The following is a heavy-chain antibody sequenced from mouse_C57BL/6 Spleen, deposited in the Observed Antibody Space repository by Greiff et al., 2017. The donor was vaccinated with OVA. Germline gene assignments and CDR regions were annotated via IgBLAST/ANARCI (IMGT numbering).Heavy chain of an antibody. V-gene: IGHV1-50*01. CDR1: GYTFTSYW. J-gene: IGHJ1*03. D-gene: IGHD1-1*01. CDR3: ARFPSTVERDWYFDV. CDR2: IDPSDSYT. Sequence: QVQLQQPGAELVKPGASVKLSCKASGYTFTSYWMQWVKQRPGQGLEWIGEIDPSDSYTNYNQKFKGKATLTVDTSSSTAYMQLSSLTSEDSAVYYCARFPSTVERDWYFDVWGTGTTVTVSS.